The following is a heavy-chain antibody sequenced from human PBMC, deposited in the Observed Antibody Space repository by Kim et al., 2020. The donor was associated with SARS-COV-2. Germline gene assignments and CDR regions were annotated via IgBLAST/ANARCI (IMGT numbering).Heavy chain of an antibody. CDR2: ISYDGSNK. J-gene: IGHJ4*02. CDR1: GFTFSSYA. CDR3: ARATIVVVPAAIGSVDY. Sequence: GGSLRLSCAASGFTFSSYAMHWVRQAPGKGLEWVAVISYDGSNKYYADSVKGRFTISRDNSKNTLYLQMNSLRAEDTAVYYCARATIVVVPAAIGSVDYWGQGTLVTVSS. V-gene: IGHV3-30-3*01. D-gene: IGHD2-2*01.